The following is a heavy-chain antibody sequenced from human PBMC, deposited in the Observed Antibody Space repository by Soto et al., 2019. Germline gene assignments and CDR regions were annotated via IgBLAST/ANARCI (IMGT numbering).Heavy chain of an antibody. CDR1: GFSLTTDRVG. Sequence: QITLKESGPTLVKPTQTLTLTCTFSGFSLTTDRVGVGWIRQPPGEALEWLAVIYWDDSKTYRPSLESRLTITKDTSKNQVALTMTIMDYLDTATYYCARACGGRSLYWGQGTLVTVSS. J-gene: IGHJ4*02. D-gene: IGHD2-21*01. V-gene: IGHV2-5*02. CDR2: IYWDDSK. CDR3: ARACGGRSLY.